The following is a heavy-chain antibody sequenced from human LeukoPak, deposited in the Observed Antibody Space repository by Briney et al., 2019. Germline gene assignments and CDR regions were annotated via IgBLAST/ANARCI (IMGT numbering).Heavy chain of an antibody. J-gene: IGHJ4*02. D-gene: IGHD5-24*01. CDR3: ARGAGYNYPYYFDY. CDR2: IYGGGNI. CDR1: GFTVSSNY. Sequence: GGSLRLSCAASGFTVSSNYMNWVRQAPGKGVEWGSVIYGGGNIYYADSEKGRFTISRDNSKNTLYLQMNSLRAEDTAVYYCARGAGYNYPYYFDYWGQGTLVTVPS. V-gene: IGHV3-53*01.